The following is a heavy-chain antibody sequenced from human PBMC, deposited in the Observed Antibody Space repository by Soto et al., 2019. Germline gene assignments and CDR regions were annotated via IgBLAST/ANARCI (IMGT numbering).Heavy chain of an antibody. D-gene: IGHD5-18*01. Sequence: SETLSLTCTVSGGSISSYYWSWIRQPPGKGLEWIGYIYYSGSTNYNPSLKSRVTISVDTSKNQFSLKLSSVTAADTAVYYCASHFYSYGYNYWGQGTLVTVSS. V-gene: IGHV4-59*08. CDR3: ASHFYSYGYNY. CDR1: GGSISSYY. CDR2: IYYSGST. J-gene: IGHJ4*02.